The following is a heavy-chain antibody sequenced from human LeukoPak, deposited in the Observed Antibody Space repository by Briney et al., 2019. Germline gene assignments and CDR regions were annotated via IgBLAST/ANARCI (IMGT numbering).Heavy chain of an antibody. J-gene: IGHJ5*02. CDR2: ISYDGSNK. Sequence: GRSLRLSCAASGFTFSSYAMHWVRQAPGKGLEWVAVISYDGSNKYYADSVKGRFTISRDNSKNTLYLQMNSLRAEDTAVYYCARVFSSSWLNWFDPWGQGTLVTVSS. CDR3: ARVFSSSWLNWFDP. CDR1: GFTFSSYA. V-gene: IGHV3-30-3*01. D-gene: IGHD6-13*01.